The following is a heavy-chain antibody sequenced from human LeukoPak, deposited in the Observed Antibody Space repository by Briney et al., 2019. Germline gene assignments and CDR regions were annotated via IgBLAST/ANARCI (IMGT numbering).Heavy chain of an antibody. CDR3: ARDGGGSDC. V-gene: IGHV4-59*01. Sequence: SETLSLTCTVSGDSISIYYWSWIRQPPGKGLEWIGYIYNSGSTNYNPSLKSRVTISVDTSKNQFSLKLTSVTAADTAVYYCARDGGGSDCWGQGTLVTVSS. CDR1: GDSISIYY. J-gene: IGHJ4*02. D-gene: IGHD2-15*01. CDR2: IYNSGST.